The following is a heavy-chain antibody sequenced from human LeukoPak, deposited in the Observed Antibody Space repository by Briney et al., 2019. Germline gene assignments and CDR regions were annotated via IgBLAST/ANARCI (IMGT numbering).Heavy chain of an antibody. Sequence: GGSLRLSCAASGFTFSSYGMHWVRQAPGKGLEWVAVISYDGSNKYYADSVKGRFTISRDNSKNTLYLQMNSLRAEDTAVYYCAKEKDSSSWYTHYYFDYWGQGTLVTVSS. V-gene: IGHV3-30*18. D-gene: IGHD6-13*01. CDR2: ISYDGSNK. CDR3: AKEKDSSSWYTHYYFDY. J-gene: IGHJ4*02. CDR1: GFTFSSYG.